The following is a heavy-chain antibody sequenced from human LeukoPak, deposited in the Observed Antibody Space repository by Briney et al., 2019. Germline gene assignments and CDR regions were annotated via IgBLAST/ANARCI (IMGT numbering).Heavy chain of an antibody. Sequence: GGSLRLSCAASGFTFSSYGMHWVRQAPGKGLEWVALIWYDGSNKYYADSVKGRFTISRDNSKNTLYLQMNSLRAEDTAVYYCARDPDSGSYRYYYYGMDVWGQGTTVTVSS. CDR3: ARDPDSGSYRYYYYGMDV. J-gene: IGHJ6*02. CDR1: GFTFSSYG. CDR2: IWYDGSNK. D-gene: IGHD1-26*01. V-gene: IGHV3-33*01.